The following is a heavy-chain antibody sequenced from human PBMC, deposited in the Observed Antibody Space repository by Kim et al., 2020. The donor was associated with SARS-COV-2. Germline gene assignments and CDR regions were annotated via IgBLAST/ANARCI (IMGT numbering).Heavy chain of an antibody. J-gene: IGHJ2*01. CDR2: VYETGGA. CDR1: GGSIRSANW. Sequence: SETLSLTCTVSGGSIRSANWWSWVRQFPGKGLEWIGEVYETGGANYNPSLKSRVTISIDTSKNEFSLRLRSATAADTAVYYCARDPPHMTARVGYFDLWG. CDR3: ARDPPHMTARVGYFDL. D-gene: IGHD6-6*01. V-gene: IGHV4-4*02.